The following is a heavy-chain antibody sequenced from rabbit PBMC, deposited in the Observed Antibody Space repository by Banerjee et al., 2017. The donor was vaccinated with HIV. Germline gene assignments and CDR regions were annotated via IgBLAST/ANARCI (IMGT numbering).Heavy chain of an antibody. CDR3: AREDAETTWVYNFSL. D-gene: IGHD4-2*01. V-gene: IGHV1S45*01. CDR2: INTSSGNT. Sequence: QEQLEESGGDLVKPEGTLTLTCKASGIDISRYNMQWVRQSPGKGLEWIACINTSSGNTVYASWAKGPFTISKTSSTTVTLQMTSLTAADTATYFCAREDAETTWVYNFSLWGQGTLVTVS. J-gene: IGHJ4*01. CDR1: GIDISRYNM.